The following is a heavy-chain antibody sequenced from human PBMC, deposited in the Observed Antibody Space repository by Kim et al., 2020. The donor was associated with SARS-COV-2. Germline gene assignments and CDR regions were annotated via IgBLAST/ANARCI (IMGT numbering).Heavy chain of an antibody. CDR1: GFTFSSYS. D-gene: IGHD3-9*01. Sequence: GGSLRLSCAASGFTFSSYSMNWVRQAPGKGLEWVSSISSSSSYIYYADSLKGRFTISRDNAKNSLYLQMNSLRAEDTAVYYCARGDGYFDWLIHGMDVWGQVTTVTVSS. J-gene: IGHJ6*02. V-gene: IGHV3-21*01. CDR3: ARGDGYFDWLIHGMDV. CDR2: ISSSSSYI.